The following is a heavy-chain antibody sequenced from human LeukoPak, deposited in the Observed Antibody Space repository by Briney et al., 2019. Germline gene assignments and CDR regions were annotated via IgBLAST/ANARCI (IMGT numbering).Heavy chain of an antibody. CDR2: INHSGST. Sequence: SETLSLTCAVYGGSSSGYYWSWIRQPPGKGLEWIGEINHSGSTNYNPSLKSRVTISVDTSKNQFSLKLSSVTAADTAVYYCARLPVAGFDYWGQGTQVTVSS. CDR3: ARLPVAGFDY. J-gene: IGHJ4*02. CDR1: GGSSSGYY. D-gene: IGHD6-19*01. V-gene: IGHV4-34*01.